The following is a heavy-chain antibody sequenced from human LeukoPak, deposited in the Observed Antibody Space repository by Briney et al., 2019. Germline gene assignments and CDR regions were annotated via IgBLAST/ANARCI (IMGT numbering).Heavy chain of an antibody. CDR3: ARAVLNNWFDP. CDR1: GGSFSGYY. J-gene: IGHJ5*02. V-gene: IGHV4-34*01. CDR2: INHSGST. D-gene: IGHD2-8*01. Sequence: SETLSLTCAVYGGSFSGYYWSWIRQPPGKGLEWIGEINHSGSTNYNPSLKSRVTISVGTSKNQFSLKLSSVTAADTAVYYCARAVLNNWFDPWGQGTLVTVSS.